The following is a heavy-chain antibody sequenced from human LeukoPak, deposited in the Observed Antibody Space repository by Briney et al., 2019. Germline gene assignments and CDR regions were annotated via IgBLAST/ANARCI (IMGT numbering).Heavy chain of an antibody. CDR3: AGDSSTAGYSYGDPNDY. V-gene: IGHV1-18*01. D-gene: IGHD5-18*01. Sequence: GASVKVSSKASGYTFTTYGISWVRQAPGQGLEWMGWISAYNGNTNYAQKLHGRVTMTTDTSTSTAYMELRSLRSDDTAVYYCAGDSSTAGYSYGDPNDYWGQGTLGTVSA. CDR1: GYTFTTYG. CDR2: ISAYNGNT. J-gene: IGHJ4*02.